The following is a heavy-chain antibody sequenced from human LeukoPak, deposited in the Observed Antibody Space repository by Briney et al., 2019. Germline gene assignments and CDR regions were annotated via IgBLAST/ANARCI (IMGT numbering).Heavy chain of an antibody. CDR2: LYYTGRT. Sequence: SETLFLTCTVSGASVSSSLYYWGWIRQPPGKGLEWIGNLYYTGRTYHSPSLKSRVTMSLDTSKNQFSLKLTSVTAADTAVYYCAGQGELEVFDYWGQGTLVTVSS. D-gene: IGHD1-1*01. J-gene: IGHJ4*02. V-gene: IGHV4-39*07. CDR1: GASVSSSLYY. CDR3: AGQGELEVFDY.